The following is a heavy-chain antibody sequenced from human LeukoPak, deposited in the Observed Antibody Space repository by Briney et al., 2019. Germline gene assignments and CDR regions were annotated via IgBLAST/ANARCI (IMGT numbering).Heavy chain of an antibody. D-gene: IGHD3-22*01. J-gene: IGHJ4*02. V-gene: IGHV3-11*01. CDR2: ISSSGSTI. CDR1: GFTFSDYC. Sequence: GGSLRLSCAASGFTFSDYCMSWIRQAPGKGLEWVSYISSSGSTIYYADSVKGRFTISRDNAKNSLYLQMNSLRAEDTAVYYCARDGLDYDSSGSHSDYWGQGTLVTVSS. CDR3: ARDGLDYDSSGSHSDY.